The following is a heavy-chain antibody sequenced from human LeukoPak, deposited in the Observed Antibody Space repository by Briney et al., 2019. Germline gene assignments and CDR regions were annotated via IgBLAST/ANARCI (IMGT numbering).Heavy chain of an antibody. CDR1: GFTFSSYA. CDR3: AKAPKGVGFCSGGSCYLLDY. D-gene: IGHD2-15*01. CDR2: ISGSGGST. V-gene: IGHV3-23*01. J-gene: IGHJ4*02. Sequence: PGGSLRLSCAASGFTFSSYAMSWVRQAPGKGLEWVSTISGSGGSTFYADSVKGRFTISRDNSKSTLYLQMSSLRAEDTAVYYCAKAPKGVGFCSGGSCYLLDYWGQGSLVTFSS.